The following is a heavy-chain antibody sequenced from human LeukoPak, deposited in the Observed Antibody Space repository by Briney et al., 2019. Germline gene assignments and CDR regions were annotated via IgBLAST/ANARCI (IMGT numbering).Heavy chain of an antibody. CDR2: FYYSGTS. D-gene: IGHD5-12*01. J-gene: IGHJ4*02. CDR1: GGSISSYY. CDR3: ASAFSGYEQFDS. V-gene: IGHV4-59*08. Sequence: SETLSLTCSVSGGSISSYYWSWIRQPPGKGLEWIGYFYYSGTSNYNPSLKSRVTISVDTSKNQLSLKLGSVTAADTAVYYCASAFSGYEQFDSWGQGTLVTVSS.